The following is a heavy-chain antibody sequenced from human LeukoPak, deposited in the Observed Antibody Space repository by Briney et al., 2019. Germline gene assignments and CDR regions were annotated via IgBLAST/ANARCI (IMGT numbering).Heavy chain of an antibody. V-gene: IGHV3-74*01. CDR1: EFTFSNNW. CDR3: ARDLSGYSDY. J-gene: IGHJ4*02. Sequence: PGGSLRLSCVASEFTFSNNWMHWVRQAPGKGLVWVSRINSDGSITTYADFVKGRFTISRDNAKNTLYLEMNSLGAEDTAVYYCARDLSGYSDYWGQGTLVTVSS. D-gene: IGHD2-15*01. CDR2: INSDGSIT.